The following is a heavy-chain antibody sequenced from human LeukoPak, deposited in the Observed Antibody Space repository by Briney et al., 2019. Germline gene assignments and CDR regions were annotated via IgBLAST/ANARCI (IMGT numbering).Heavy chain of an antibody. Sequence: GGSLRLSCAASGFTFSSYGMHWVRQAPGKGLEWVAFIRYDGSNKYYADSVKGRFTISRDNSKNTLYLQMNSLRAEDTAVYYCAKAIGIAAATYYGMDVWGQGATVTVSS. CDR3: AKAIGIAAATYYGMDV. CDR2: IRYDGSNK. CDR1: GFTFSSYG. V-gene: IGHV3-30*02. J-gene: IGHJ6*02. D-gene: IGHD6-13*01.